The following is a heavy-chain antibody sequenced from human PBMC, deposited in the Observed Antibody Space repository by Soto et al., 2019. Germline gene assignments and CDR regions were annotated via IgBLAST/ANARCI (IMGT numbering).Heavy chain of an antibody. CDR3: ARGGDMTTVTTTPYNWFDP. CDR2: IGTAGDT. D-gene: IGHD4-17*01. CDR1: GVTFSSYD. Sequence: PGGSLRLSCAACGVTFSSYDMHWVRQATGKGLEWVSAIGTAGDTYYPGSVKGRFTISRENAKNSLYLQMNSLRAGDTAVYYCARGGDMTTVTTTPYNWFDPWGQGTLVTVSS. V-gene: IGHV3-13*01. J-gene: IGHJ5*02.